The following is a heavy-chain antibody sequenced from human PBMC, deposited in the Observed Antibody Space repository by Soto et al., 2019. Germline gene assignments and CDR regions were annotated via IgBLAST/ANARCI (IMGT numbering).Heavy chain of an antibody. CDR1: GGSISSYY. D-gene: IGHD1-7*01. Sequence: PSETLSLTCTVSGGSISSYYWSWIRQPPGKGLEWIGYIYYSGSTNYNPSLKSRVTMTTDTSTSTAYMELRSLRSDDTAVYYCARDREYNWNYNWFDPWGQGTLVTVSS. V-gene: IGHV4-59*01. CDR2: IYYSGST. CDR3: ARDREYNWNYNWFDP. J-gene: IGHJ5*02.